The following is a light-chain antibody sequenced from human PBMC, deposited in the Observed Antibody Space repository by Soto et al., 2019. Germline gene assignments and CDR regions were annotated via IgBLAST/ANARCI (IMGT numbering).Light chain of an antibody. Sequence: QSAMTQPASVSGSPGQSITIYCTGTSGDIGSYNRVSWYQQHPGKAPKLIIYEVTDRPSGVSNRFSGSKSGNTASLTISGLQAEDEADYYCSSYTNINTRACVFGTGTKLTVL. J-gene: IGLJ1*01. CDR1: SGDIGSYNR. CDR2: EVT. V-gene: IGLV2-14*01. CDR3: SSYTNINTRACV.